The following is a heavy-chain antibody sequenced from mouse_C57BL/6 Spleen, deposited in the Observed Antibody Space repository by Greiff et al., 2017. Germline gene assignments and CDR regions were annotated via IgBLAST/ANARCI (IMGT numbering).Heavy chain of an antibody. Sequence: QLQQSGTELVKPGASVKLSCKASGYTFTSYWMHWVKQRPGQGLEWIGNINPSNGGTNYNEKFKSKATLTVDKSSSTAYMQLSSLTSEDSAVYDCAREGQPYGDFDYWGQGTTLTVSS. J-gene: IGHJ2*01. CDR3: AREGQPYGDFDY. CDR1: GYTFTSYW. D-gene: IGHD3-3*01. V-gene: IGHV1-53*01. CDR2: INPSNGGT.